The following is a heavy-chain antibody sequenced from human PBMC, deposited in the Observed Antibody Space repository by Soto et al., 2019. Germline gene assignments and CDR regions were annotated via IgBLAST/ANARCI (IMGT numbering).Heavy chain of an antibody. V-gene: IGHV3-11*01. CDR2: ISGSGRTI. CDR3: ARLPFPWGWFDP. J-gene: IGHJ5*02. D-gene: IGHD3-16*01. CDR1: GIDFIDY. Sequence: GVLLRLCWAAAGIDFIDYMSWGRQAPGKGLEWLSYISGSGRTIYSADSVKGRFTISRDNATNSLYLQMNNVRTEDTAVYYCARLPFPWGWFDPWGQGTLVTVSS.